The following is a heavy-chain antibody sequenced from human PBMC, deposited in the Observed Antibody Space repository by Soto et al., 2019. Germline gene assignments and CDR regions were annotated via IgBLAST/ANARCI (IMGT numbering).Heavy chain of an antibody. Sequence: ASVKVSCKASGYTFTSYDMHWVRQAPGQRLEWMGWINAGNGNTKYSQKFQGRVTITRDTSASTAYMELSSLRSEDTAVYYCARAVPPPLHGPLRNWFGPWGQGTLVTVSS. J-gene: IGHJ5*02. CDR3: ARAVPPPLHGPLRNWFGP. V-gene: IGHV1-3*01. CDR1: GYTFTSYD. D-gene: IGHD2-2*01. CDR2: INAGNGNT.